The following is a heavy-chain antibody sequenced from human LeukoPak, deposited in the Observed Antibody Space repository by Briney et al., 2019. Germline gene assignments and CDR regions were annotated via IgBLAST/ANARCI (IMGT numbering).Heavy chain of an antibody. CDR3: ARGANTHFDY. CDR1: GFAFSNYD. V-gene: IGHV3-13*04. CDR2: IGTAGDT. J-gene: IGHJ4*02. Sequence: GGSLRLSCAASGFAFSNYDMHWVRQATGKGLEWVSAIGTAGDTYYPGSVRGRFTMSRENAKNSLYLQMNSLTAGDTAVYYCARGANTHFDYWGQGILVTVSS. D-gene: IGHD1-26*01.